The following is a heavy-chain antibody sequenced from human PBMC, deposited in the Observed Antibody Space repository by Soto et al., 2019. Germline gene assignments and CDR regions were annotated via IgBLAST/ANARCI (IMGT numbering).Heavy chain of an antibody. D-gene: IGHD3-3*01. CDR3: ARRRFELDY. Sequence: QVQLVQSGTEVKKPGASVKVSCKASGYTFTSYGISWVRQAPGQGLEWMGGISVYNGNTNYAQKFLGRVTMTTDTSTGTAYMELWSLRSDDTAVYYCARRRFELDYWGQGTLVTVSS. J-gene: IGHJ4*02. CDR1: GYTFTSYG. V-gene: IGHV1-18*01. CDR2: ISVYNGNT.